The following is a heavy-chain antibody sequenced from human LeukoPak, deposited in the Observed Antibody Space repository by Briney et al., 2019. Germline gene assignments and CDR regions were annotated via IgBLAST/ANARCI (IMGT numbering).Heavy chain of an antibody. Sequence: NPGGSLRLSCTASGFTFSSYEMNWVRHAPGKGLEWVSSIKASDNYIYYAPSVAGRFTISTDAAQNSLYLQMDSLRAEDTATYYCARSRSISLNDKNLRYWGQGTLVTVSS. J-gene: IGHJ4*02. CDR2: IKASDNYI. CDR1: GFTFSSYE. CDR3: ARSRSISLNDKNLRY. D-gene: IGHD3-3*02. V-gene: IGHV3-21*01.